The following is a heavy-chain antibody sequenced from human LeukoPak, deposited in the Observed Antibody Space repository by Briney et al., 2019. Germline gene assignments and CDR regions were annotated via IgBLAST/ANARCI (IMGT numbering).Heavy chain of an antibody. CDR2: IIPILGIA. CDR3: ARDRSGYGHYYYYYYMDV. V-gene: IGHV1-69*04. Sequence: GASVKVSCKASGGTFSSYAISWVRQAPGQGLEWMGRIIPILGIANYAQKFQGRVTITADKSTSTAYMELSSLRSEDTAVYYCARDRSGYGHYYYYYYMDVWGKGTTVTVSS. D-gene: IGHD5-12*01. J-gene: IGHJ6*03. CDR1: GGTFSSYA.